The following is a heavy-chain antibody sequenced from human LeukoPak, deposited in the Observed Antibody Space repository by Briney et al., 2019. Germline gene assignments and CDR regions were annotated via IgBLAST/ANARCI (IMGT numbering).Heavy chain of an antibody. CDR3: AKDSASSSWYEAIDY. V-gene: IGHV3-9*01. CDR1: GFTFDDYS. D-gene: IGHD6-13*01. J-gene: IGHJ4*02. Sequence: GGSLRLSCVASGFTFDDYSMHWVRQAPGKGLEWVSGINWSSTNIIYADSVKGRFTIARDNAKNSLYLQMNSLRAEDTAVYYCAKDSASSSWYEAIDYWGQGTLVTVSS. CDR2: INWSSTNI.